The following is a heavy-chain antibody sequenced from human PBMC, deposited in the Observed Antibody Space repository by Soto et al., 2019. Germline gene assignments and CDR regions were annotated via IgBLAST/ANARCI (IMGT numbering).Heavy chain of an antibody. CDR1: GGSFNNYA. D-gene: IGHD3-10*01. V-gene: IGHV1-69*01. CDR2: IIPNFDTP. CDR3: AVAMVREILIFESSGMHV. J-gene: IGHJ6*02. Sequence: QVHLVQSGAEVKKPGSSVKVSCKTSGGSFNNYAVSWVRQAPGQGLEWMGGIIPNFDTPNYAQKFQDRVTIIADESTSTVYMELRSLRSNATAVYHCAVAMVREILIFESSGMHVWGQGTTVIVSS.